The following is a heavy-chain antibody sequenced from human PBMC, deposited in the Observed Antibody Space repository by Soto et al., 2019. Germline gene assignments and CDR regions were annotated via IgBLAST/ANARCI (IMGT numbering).Heavy chain of an antibody. CDR2: ISAYNGNT. CDR3: ARVRGVIAVAGYNWFDP. Sequence: QVQLVQSGAEVKKPGASVKVSCKASGYTFTSYGISWVRQAPGQGLEWMGWISAYNGNTNYAQKLQGRVTMTTDTSXSXXYMELRSQRSDDTAVYYCARVRGVIAVAGYNWFDPWGQGTLVTVSS. CDR1: GYTFTSYG. J-gene: IGHJ5*02. D-gene: IGHD6-19*01. V-gene: IGHV1-18*01.